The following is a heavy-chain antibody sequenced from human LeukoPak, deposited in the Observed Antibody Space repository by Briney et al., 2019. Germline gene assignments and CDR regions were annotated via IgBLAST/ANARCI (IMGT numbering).Heavy chain of an antibody. CDR3: AKESRLRGHGY. V-gene: IGHV3-23*01. Sequence: GGSLRLSCAASGFTFGSYAMSWVRQAPGKGLEWVSAISGSGGSTYYADSVKGRFTISRDNSKNTLYLQMSSLRAEDTAVYYCAKESRLRGHGYWGQGTLVTVSS. CDR2: ISGSGGST. J-gene: IGHJ4*02. CDR1: GFTFGSYA. D-gene: IGHD3-16*01.